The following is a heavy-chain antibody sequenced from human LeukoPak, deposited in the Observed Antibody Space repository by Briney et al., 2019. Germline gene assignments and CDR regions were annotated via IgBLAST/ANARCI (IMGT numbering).Heavy chain of an antibody. CDR3: ARSKDAFDI. V-gene: IGHV3-21*01. J-gene: IGHJ3*02. CDR2: ISSSSNYI. Sequence: LEWVSSISSSSNYIYYADSVKGRFTISRDNAKNSLYLQMNSLRAEDTAVYYCARSKDAFDIWGQGTMVTVSS.